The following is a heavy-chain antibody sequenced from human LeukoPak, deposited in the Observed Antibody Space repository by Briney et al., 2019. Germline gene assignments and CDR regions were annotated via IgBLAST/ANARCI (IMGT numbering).Heavy chain of an antibody. CDR2: INHSGST. CDR1: GGSFSGYY. CDR3: ARRERYCSAGSCYSMFDP. V-gene: IGHV4-34*01. J-gene: IGHJ5*02. D-gene: IGHD2-15*01. Sequence: SETLSLTCAVYGGSFSGYYWSWIRQPPGKGLEWIGEINHSGSTNYNPSLKSRLTISVDTSKNQFSLALSSVTAADTAVYFCARRERYCSAGSCYSMFDPWGQGTLVIVSS.